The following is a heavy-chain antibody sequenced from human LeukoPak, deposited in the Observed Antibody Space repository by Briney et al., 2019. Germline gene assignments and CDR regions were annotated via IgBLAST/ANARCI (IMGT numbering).Heavy chain of an antibody. Sequence: SEALSLTCTVSGGSISSYYWSWIRQPPGKGLEWIGYIYYSGSTNYNPSLKSRVTISVDTSKNQFSLKLSSVTAADTAVYYCARQSARGATAVPFYYWGQGSLVTVSS. CDR3: ARQSARGATAVPFYY. D-gene: IGHD1-26*01. CDR1: GGSISSYY. V-gene: IGHV4-59*08. J-gene: IGHJ4*02. CDR2: IYYSGST.